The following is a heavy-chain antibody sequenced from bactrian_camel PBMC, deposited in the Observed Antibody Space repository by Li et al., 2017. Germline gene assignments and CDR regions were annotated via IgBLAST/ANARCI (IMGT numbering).Heavy chain of an antibody. CDR3: AADQILGSIATMQETDFGY. Sequence: HVQLVESGGGSVQVGGSLRLSCKMSGATYMRWCMGWFRQAPGKEREAVAIFDSDSTTTYADSVKGRSTISQAQDTLYLQMNSLKPEDTAMYYCAADQILGSIATMQETDFGYWGQGTQVTVS. D-gene: IGHD4*01. V-gene: IGHV3S68*01. CDR1: GATYMRWC. J-gene: IGHJ6*01. CDR2: FDSDSTT.